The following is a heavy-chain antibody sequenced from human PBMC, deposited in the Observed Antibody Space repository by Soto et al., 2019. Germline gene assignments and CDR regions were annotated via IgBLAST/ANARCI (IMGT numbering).Heavy chain of an antibody. Sequence: SETLSLTCTVSGGSISSSSYYWGWIRQPPGKGLEWIGSIYYSGSTYYNPSLKSRVTISVDTSKNQFSLKLSSVTAADTAVYYCARLSDYDILTGYLYYFDYWGQGTLVTVSS. CDR3: ARLSDYDILTGYLYYFDY. CDR1: GGSISSSSYY. CDR2: IYYSGST. V-gene: IGHV4-39*01. J-gene: IGHJ4*02. D-gene: IGHD3-9*01.